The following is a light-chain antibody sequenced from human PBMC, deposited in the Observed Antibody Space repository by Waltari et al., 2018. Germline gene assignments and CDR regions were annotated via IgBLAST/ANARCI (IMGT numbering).Light chain of an antibody. CDR2: WAS. CDR3: QQYYNSPLT. Sequence: DIVMTQSPDSLAVSLGERATINCKSSQSVLYSSNNKNYLAGYQKKPGQPPKVLIYWASTRESGVPDRFTGSGSGTDFTLTISSLQAEDVAVYYCQQYYNSPLTFGGGTKVEIK. V-gene: IGKV4-1*01. CDR1: QSVLYSSNNKNY. J-gene: IGKJ4*01.